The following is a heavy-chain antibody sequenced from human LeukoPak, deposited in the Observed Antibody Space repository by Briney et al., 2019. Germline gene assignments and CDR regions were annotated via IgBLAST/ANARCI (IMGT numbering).Heavy chain of an antibody. D-gene: IGHD6-19*01. CDR2: ISSSGSTI. J-gene: IGHJ4*02. CDR3: ATIKKGLAVAGPFDY. Sequence: GGSLRLSSAASGFTFSDYYMSWIRQAPGKGLEWVSYISSSGSTIYYADSVKGRFTISRDNAKNSLYLQMNSLRAEDTAVYYCATIKKGLAVAGPFDYWGQGTLVTVSS. CDR1: GFTFSDYY. V-gene: IGHV3-11*04.